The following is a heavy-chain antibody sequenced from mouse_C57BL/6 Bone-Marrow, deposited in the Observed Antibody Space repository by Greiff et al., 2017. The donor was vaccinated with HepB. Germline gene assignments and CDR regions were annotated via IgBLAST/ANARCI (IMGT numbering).Heavy chain of an antibody. CDR3: ARRFPVVDWYFDV. Sequence: EVKLQESGPELVKPGASVKIPCKASGYTFTDYNMDWVKQSHGKSLEWIGDINPNNGGTIYNQKFKGKATLTVDKSSSTAYMELRSLTSEDTAVYYCARRFPVVDWYFDVWGTGTTVTVSS. V-gene: IGHV1-18*01. CDR1: GYTFTDYN. J-gene: IGHJ1*03. CDR2: INPNNGGT. D-gene: IGHD1-1*01.